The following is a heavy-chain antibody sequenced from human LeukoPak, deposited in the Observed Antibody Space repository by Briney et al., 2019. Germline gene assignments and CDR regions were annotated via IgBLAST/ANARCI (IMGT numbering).Heavy chain of an antibody. D-gene: IGHD3-3*01. J-gene: IGHJ6*03. V-gene: IGHV3-7*01. CDR2: IKQDGSEK. Sequence: GGSLRLSCVASGFSFSTYWMSWVRQAPGKGLEWVANIKQDGSEKYYVDSVKGRFTISRDNAKNSLYLQMNSLRAEDTAVYYCARANYDFWSGYGGYYYYYMDVWGKGTTVTVSS. CDR3: ARANYDFWSGYGGYYYYYMDV. CDR1: GFSFSTYW.